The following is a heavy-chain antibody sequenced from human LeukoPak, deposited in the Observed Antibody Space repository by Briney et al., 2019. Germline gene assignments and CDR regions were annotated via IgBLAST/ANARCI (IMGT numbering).Heavy chain of an antibody. J-gene: IGHJ4*02. Sequence: GGSLRLSCAASGFTFSSHWMHWVRQVPGKGLVWVSRLNSDGSDRQYADSVKGRFTISRDNAKNMSYLQMSSLRAEDTAVYYCAREGNWNLDYWGQGTVVTVSS. D-gene: IGHD1-1*01. V-gene: IGHV3-74*03. CDR1: GFTFSSHW. CDR3: AREGNWNLDY. CDR2: LNSDGSDR.